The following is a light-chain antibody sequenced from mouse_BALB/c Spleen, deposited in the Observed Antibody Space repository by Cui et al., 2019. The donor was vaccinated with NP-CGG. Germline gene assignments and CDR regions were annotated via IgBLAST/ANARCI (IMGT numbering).Light chain of an antibody. CDR3: ALWYSNHWV. CDR2: GTN. CDR1: TGAVTTSNY. V-gene: IGLV1*01. Sequence: QALVTPDSALPKSPGETVTLTSRSSTGAVTTSNYANWVQEKPDHLFTGLIGGTNNRAPGVPARFSGSLIGDKAALTITGAQTEDEAIYFCALWYSNHWVFGGGTKLTVL. J-gene: IGLJ1*01.